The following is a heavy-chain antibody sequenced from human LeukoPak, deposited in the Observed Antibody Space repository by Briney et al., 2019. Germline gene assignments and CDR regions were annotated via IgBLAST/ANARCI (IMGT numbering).Heavy chain of an antibody. D-gene: IGHD3-10*01. CDR2: TIPIFGTA. CDR3: ARAVGGYYGSGSYSANWFDP. V-gene: IGHV1-69*05. Sequence: SVKVSCKASGGTFSSYAISWVRQAPGQGLEWMGRTIPIFGTANYAQKFQGRVTITTDESTSTAYMELSSLRSEDTAVYYCARAVGGYYGSGSYSANWFDPWGQGTLVTVSS. CDR1: GGTFSSYA. J-gene: IGHJ5*02.